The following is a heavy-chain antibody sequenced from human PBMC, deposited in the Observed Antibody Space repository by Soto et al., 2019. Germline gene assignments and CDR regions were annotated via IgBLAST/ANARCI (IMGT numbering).Heavy chain of an antibody. CDR1: GFSLSNARMG. CDR2: IFSNDEK. V-gene: IGHV2-26*01. D-gene: IGHD6-19*01. J-gene: IGHJ4*02. CDR3: ARIRRSSGWYDSDY. Sequence: QVTLKESGPVLVKPTETLTLTCTVSGFSLSNARMGVSWIRQPPGKALEWLAHIFSNDEKSYSTSLKSRLTISKDTSKSQVVLTMTNMDPVDTATYYGARIRRSSGWYDSDYWGQGTLVTVSS.